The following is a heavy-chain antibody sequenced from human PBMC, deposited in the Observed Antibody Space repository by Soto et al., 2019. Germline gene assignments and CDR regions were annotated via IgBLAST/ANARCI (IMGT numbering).Heavy chain of an antibody. CDR3: ATDSNYDVSNSF. J-gene: IGHJ4*02. V-gene: IGHV1-69*13. CDR2: ILPVSAPP. D-gene: IGHD3-3*01. Sequence: SVKVSCKASGGTLNNYAINWVRQAPGQGLEWMGGILPVSAPPDYAQKFQGRVSITADHSTSTVYMELSRLKSDDPAVYFCATDSNYDVSNSFWGQGTLVTVPS. CDR1: GGTLNNYA.